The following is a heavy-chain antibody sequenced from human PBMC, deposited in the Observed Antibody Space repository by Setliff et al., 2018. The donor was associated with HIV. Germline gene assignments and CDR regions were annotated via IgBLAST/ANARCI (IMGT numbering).Heavy chain of an antibody. J-gene: IGHJ4*02. CDR2: IYSTGST. CDR1: GPSINIHY. D-gene: IGHD4-17*01. Sequence: SETLSLTCTVSGPSINIHYWSWIRQSPGKAFEWIGYIYSTGSTNYNPSLQSRVTISMVASRNQFSLKVTSVTAADTAVYYCAKGAGFYGDYTFDHWGQGHLVTVSS. V-gene: IGHV4-59*11. CDR3: AKGAGFYGDYTFDH.